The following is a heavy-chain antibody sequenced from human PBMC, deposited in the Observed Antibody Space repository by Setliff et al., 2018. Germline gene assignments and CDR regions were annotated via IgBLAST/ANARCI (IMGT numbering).Heavy chain of an antibody. Sequence: PGGSLRLSCAASGFTFSTYWMSWVRQAPGKGLEWVANIKQDGSEKYYVDSVKGRFTISRDNAKNSLSLQMNTLRAGDTAVYYCVRDLHWGFDYWGLGTLVTVSS. J-gene: IGHJ4*02. D-gene: IGHD7-27*01. V-gene: IGHV3-7*01. CDR3: VRDLHWGFDY. CDR2: IKQDGSEK. CDR1: GFTFSTYW.